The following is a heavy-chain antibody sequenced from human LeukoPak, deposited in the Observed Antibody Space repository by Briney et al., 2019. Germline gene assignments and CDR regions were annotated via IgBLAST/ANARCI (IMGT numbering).Heavy chain of an antibody. CDR2: INHSGST. D-gene: IGHD3-10*01. J-gene: IGHJ4*02. CDR3: ARGRGSADY. CDR1: GGSFSGYY. Sequence: SSETLSLTCAVYGGSFSGYYWSWIRQPPGKGLEWIGEINHSGSTNYNPSLKSRVTISVDTSKNQFSLKLSSVTAADTAVYYCARGRGSADYWGQGTLVTVSS. V-gene: IGHV4-34*01.